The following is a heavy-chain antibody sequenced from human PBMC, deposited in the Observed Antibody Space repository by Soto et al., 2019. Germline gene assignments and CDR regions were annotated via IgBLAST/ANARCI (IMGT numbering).Heavy chain of an antibody. V-gene: IGHV1-69*06. D-gene: IGHD3-9*01. Sequence: QVQLVQSGAEVKKPGSSVKVSCKASGGTFSSNAISWVRQAPGQGLEWMGGIIPIYASPNYAQNFQGGVTVTADKATSTAYLELSRLKFADSAIYYCAVTVTGSRSPLAHWGRGTLVIVSS. CDR3: AVTVTGSRSPLAH. CDR1: GGTFSSNA. J-gene: IGHJ4*02. CDR2: IIPIYASP.